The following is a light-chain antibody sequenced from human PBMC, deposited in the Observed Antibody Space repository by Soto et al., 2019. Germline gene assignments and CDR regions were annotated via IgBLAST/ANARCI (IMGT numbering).Light chain of an antibody. Sequence: QAVVTQPPSASGTPGQRVTISCSGSGSNIGRNYVYWYQQFAGTAPKLLIYLNNQRPSGVPDRFSGSKSGTSASLAISGLRSEDEADYYCASWDDSLNWLFGGGTKLTVL. J-gene: IGLJ3*02. CDR3: ASWDDSLNWL. V-gene: IGLV1-47*01. CDR2: LNN. CDR1: GSNIGRNY.